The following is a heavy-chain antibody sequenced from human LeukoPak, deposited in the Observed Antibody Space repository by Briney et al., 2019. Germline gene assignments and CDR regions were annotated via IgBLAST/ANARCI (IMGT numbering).Heavy chain of an antibody. J-gene: IGHJ3*02. V-gene: IGHV4-59*08. CDR1: GGSISSYY. D-gene: IGHD6-19*01. CDR2: IYYSGST. Sequence: SETLSLTCTVSGGSISSYYWSWIRQPPGKGLEWIGYIYYSGSTNYNPSLKSRVTISVDTSKNQFSLKLSSVTAADTAVYYCARRTTSGWYSAAFDIWGQGTMVTVSS. CDR3: ARRTTSGWYSAAFDI.